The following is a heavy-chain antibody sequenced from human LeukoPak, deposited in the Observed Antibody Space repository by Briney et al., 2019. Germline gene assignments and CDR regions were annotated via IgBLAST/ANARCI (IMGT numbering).Heavy chain of an antibody. CDR3: ARAPPDYGGSWDY. CDR2: ISSSDRSYM. Sequence: GGSLRLSCAASGFTFSSYRMNWVRQAPGKGLEWVSTISSSDRSYMYYADSVKGRFTISRDNARNSLYLQMNSLRVEDTAVYYCARAPPDYGGSWDYWGQGTLVTVSS. V-gene: IGHV3-21*01. D-gene: IGHD4-23*01. J-gene: IGHJ4*02. CDR1: GFTFSSYR.